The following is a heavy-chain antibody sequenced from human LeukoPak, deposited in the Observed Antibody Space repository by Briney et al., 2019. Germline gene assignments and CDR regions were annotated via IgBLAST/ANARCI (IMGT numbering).Heavy chain of an antibody. CDR2: VSGSGDNT. CDR3: AKGGKWDVTPFDY. CDR1: GFTFNNYA. V-gene: IGHV3-23*01. J-gene: IGHJ4*02. Sequence: PGGSLRLSCAASGFTFNNYAMTWVRQAPGKGLEWVSVVSGSGDNTNYADSVKGRFTISRDNSKSTLYLQVNSLRAEDTAVYYCAKGGKWDVTPFDYWGQGTLVTVSS. D-gene: IGHD1-26*01.